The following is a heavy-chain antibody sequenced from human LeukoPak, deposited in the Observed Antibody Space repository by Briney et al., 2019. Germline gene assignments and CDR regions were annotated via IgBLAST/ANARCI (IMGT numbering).Heavy chain of an antibody. CDR1: GASISTYY. Sequence: SQTLSLTCTVSGASISTYYWSWIRQPPGKGLEWIGYIYYTGFTSYTNYNPSLKSRVTMSVDTSKNQFSLKLSSLTAADTAVYYCARGARSFDYWGQGTLVTVSS. V-gene: IGHV4-59*08. CDR3: ARGARSFDY. CDR2: IYYTGFTSYT. J-gene: IGHJ4*02.